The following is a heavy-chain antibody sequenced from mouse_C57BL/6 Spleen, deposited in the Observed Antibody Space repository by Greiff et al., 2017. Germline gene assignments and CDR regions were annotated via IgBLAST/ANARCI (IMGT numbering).Heavy chain of an antibody. Sequence: QVQLKQPGAELVMPGASVKLSCKASGYTFTSYWMHWVKQRPGQGLEWIGEIDPSDSSTNYNQKFKGKSTLTVDKSSSTAYMQLSSLTSEDSAVYYCARSIYYYGSSPDYWGQGTTLTVSS. V-gene: IGHV1-69*01. CDR1: GYTFTSYW. CDR3: ARSIYYYGSSPDY. J-gene: IGHJ2*01. D-gene: IGHD1-1*01. CDR2: IDPSDSST.